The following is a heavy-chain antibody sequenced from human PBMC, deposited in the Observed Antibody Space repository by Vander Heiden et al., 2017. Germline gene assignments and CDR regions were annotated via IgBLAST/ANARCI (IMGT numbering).Heavy chain of an antibody. V-gene: IGHV3-23*01. CDR3: AKDRVCSGGSCNFDY. Sequence: EVQLLESGGGLVQPGGSLRLPCEASGFTFSSYAMSWVRQAPGKGLEWVSGISGSGTTTYYADSVKGRFTISRDNSKNTLYLQMNSLRAEDTAVYYCAKDRVCSGGSCNFDYWGQGTLVTVSS. CDR1: GFTFSSYA. D-gene: IGHD2-15*01. CDR2: ISGSGTTT. J-gene: IGHJ4*02.